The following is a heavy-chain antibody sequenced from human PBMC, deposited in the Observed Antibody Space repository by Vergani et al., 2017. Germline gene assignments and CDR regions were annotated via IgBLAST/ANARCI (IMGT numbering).Heavy chain of an antibody. J-gene: IGHJ4*02. CDR3: AKAKGGWGSYQLLYGYFDY. V-gene: IGHV3-30*18. CDR1: GFGFKNFA. D-gene: IGHD2-2*02. Sequence: QVSLVESGGGVVQPGRSLTLTCSASGFGFKNFAMHWVRQAPGKGLEWVATISKDGTHDYYEPSVRGRFAVSRDNFKNTMYLQMNSLRAEDTAVYYCAKAKGGWGSYQLLYGYFDYWGQGTLVTVSS. CDR2: ISKDGTHD.